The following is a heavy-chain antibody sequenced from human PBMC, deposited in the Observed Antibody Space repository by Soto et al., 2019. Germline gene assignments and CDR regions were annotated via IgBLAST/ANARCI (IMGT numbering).Heavy chain of an antibody. CDR2: MNPNSGNT. Sequence: QAQLVQSGAEVKKPGASVKVSCKASGYTFTGYDINWVRQATGQGLEWMGWMNPNSGNTGYAQNFQGRVTMTRDNSITTAYMELTSLRNDDSAVYYCAGEKVGTTGIDFWGQGTVVTVYS. CDR3: AGEKVGTTGIDF. D-gene: IGHD1-26*01. V-gene: IGHV1-8*01. J-gene: IGHJ4*02. CDR1: GYTFTGYD.